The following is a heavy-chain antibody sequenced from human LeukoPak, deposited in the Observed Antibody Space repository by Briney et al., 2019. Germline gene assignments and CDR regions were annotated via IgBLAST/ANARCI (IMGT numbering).Heavy chain of an antibody. CDR2: SSSSGSTI. J-gene: IGHJ1*01. CDR3: ATHYSGSMALDR. V-gene: IGHV3-11*04. D-gene: IGHD5-12*01. CDR1: GFTLSDYY. Sequence: GGSLRLSCAASGFTLSDYYMSWIRQAPGKGLEWVSYSSSSGSTIYYADSVKGRFAISRDNARNSLYLQMTRLRAEDTALYYCATHYSGSMALDRWGQGTRVTVSS.